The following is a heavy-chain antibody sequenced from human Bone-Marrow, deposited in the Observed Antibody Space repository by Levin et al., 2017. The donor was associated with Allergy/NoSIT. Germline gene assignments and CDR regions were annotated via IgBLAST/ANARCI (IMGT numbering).Heavy chain of an antibody. CDR3: TRRLSTTKVFDS. CDR2: ISSKAYGGTT. V-gene: IGHV3-49*04. CDR1: DFTFGDYS. Sequence: GGSLRLSCRPSDFTFGDYSISWVRQAPGKGLEWVAFISSKAYGGTTEYAASIKGRFTISREDSKNTAYLQMNSLQSEDTAMYYCTRRLSTTKVFDSWGQGTLVTVSS. J-gene: IGHJ5*01. D-gene: IGHD2-2*01.